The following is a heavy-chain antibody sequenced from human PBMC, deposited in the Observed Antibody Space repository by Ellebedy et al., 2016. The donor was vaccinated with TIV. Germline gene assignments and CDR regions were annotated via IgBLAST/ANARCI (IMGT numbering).Heavy chain of an antibody. CDR2: ISYEGSNK. V-gene: IGHV3-30*03. CDR1: GFTFSSYS. Sequence: PGGSLRLSCAASGFTFSSYSMNWVRQAPGKGLEWVAVISYEGSNKYYADSVKGRFTISRDNSKNTLYLQMNSLRAEDTAVYYCARGRTVTTYGVDYWGQGTLVTVSS. D-gene: IGHD4-17*01. CDR3: ARGRTVTTYGVDY. J-gene: IGHJ4*02.